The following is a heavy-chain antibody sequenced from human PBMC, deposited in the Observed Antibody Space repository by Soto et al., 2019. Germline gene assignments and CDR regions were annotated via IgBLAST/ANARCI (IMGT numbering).Heavy chain of an antibody. CDR1: GGSISSYN. D-gene: IGHD1-1*01. Sequence: SETLSLTCTVSGGSISSYNWSWLRQPPGKGLEWIGYIYYSGSTNYDPSLKSRVTISVDTSKNQFSLKLSSVSAADTAMYYCARVQAGTIDYWGQGALVTVST. CDR3: ARVQAGTIDY. J-gene: IGHJ4*02. V-gene: IGHV4-59*01. CDR2: IYYSGST.